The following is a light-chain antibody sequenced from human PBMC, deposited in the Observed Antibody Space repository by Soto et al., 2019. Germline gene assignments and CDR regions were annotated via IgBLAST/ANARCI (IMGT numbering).Light chain of an antibody. Sequence: EIVLTQSPGTLSLSPGERATLSCRASQSVNNYYLAWYQQKPCQAHRHLIYGASSRSTGSPDRFSGSGSGTDFSLTIGRLELQAFAEYYFRQYCSAQYTFGQRTKLEIK. CDR3: RQYCSAQYT. CDR2: GAS. J-gene: IGKJ2*01. CDR1: QSVNNYY. V-gene: IGKV3-20*01.